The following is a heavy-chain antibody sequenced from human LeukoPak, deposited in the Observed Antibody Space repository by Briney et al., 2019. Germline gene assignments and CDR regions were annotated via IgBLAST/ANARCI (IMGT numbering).Heavy chain of an antibody. D-gene: IGHD4-23*01. CDR3: AKYAPPTTVVTRYFDY. V-gene: IGHV3-23*01. CDR1: GLTFNSYA. CDR2: IGRSGGDI. Sequence: GGSLRLSCAASGLTFNSYAMAWVRQAPGKGLEWVSVIGRSGGDIQYVDSVKGRFTISRDNSKNTLYLQMNSLRAEDTAVYYCAKYAPPTTVVTRYFDYWGQGTLVTVSS. J-gene: IGHJ4*02.